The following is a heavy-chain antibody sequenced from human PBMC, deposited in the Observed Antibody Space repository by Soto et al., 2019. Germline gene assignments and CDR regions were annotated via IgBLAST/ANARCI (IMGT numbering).Heavy chain of an antibody. D-gene: IGHD6-13*01. J-gene: IGHJ4*02. Sequence: QVQLVQSGAEVKKPGASVKVSCKASGYTFTSYAMHWVRQAPGQRLEWMGWINAGNGNTKYSQKFQGRVTITRDTSASTAYMELSSLRSEDTAVYCCARMGTAGMFHYYFDYWGQGTLVTVSS. CDR2: INAGNGNT. V-gene: IGHV1-3*01. CDR3: ARMGTAGMFHYYFDY. CDR1: GYTFTSYA.